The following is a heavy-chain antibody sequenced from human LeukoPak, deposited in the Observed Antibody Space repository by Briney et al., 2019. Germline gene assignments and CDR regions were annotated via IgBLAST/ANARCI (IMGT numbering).Heavy chain of an antibody. J-gene: IGHJ4*02. V-gene: IGHV3-23*01. CDR3: AKAYSSWYFWVDY. D-gene: IGHD6-13*01. CDR1: GFTFSSYA. Sequence: SGGSLRLSCAASGFTFSSYAMSWVRQAPGKGLEWVSAISGSGGSTYYADSVKGRFTISRDNYKNTLYLQMNSLRAEDTAVYYCAKAYSSWYFWVDYWGQGTLVTVSS. CDR2: ISGSGGST.